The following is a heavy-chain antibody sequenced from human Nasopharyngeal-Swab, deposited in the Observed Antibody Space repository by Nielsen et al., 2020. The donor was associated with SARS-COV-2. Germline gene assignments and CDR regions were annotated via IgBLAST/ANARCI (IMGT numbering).Heavy chain of an antibody. V-gene: IGHV3-23*01. D-gene: IGHD7-27*01. CDR1: GFTFNTYA. Sequence: GESLKISCAASGFTFNTYAMSWVRQAPGGGLEWVSYISGTGGTTGYADAVKGRFTISRDNSKNTIYLQMNSLRAEDTAVYFCARDFDKTGDWGQGTLVTVSS. CDR2: ISGTGGTT. J-gene: IGHJ4*02. CDR3: ARDFDKTGD.